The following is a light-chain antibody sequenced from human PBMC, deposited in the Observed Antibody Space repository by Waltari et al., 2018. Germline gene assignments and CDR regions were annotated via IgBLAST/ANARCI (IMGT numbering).Light chain of an antibody. CDR2: QDN. CDR3: QAWHTSTFVL. CDR1: TWGDKY. J-gene: IGLJ2*01. V-gene: IGLV3-1*01. Sequence: SFQLTQTASVSVFPGATASINCSGATWGDKYVSWYQHKPGQSPVLLIYQDNMRPSGIPERFSGSNSGNTATLTISGTQAMDEADYYCQAWHTSTFVLFGGGTKLTVL.